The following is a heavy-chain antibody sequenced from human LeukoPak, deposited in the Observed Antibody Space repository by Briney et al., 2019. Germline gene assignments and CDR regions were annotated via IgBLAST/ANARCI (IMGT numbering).Heavy chain of an antibody. Sequence: ASVKVSCKASGYTFTGYCMHWVRQAPGQGLGLVGWINPNSGGTNYAQKFQGRVTMTRDTSISTAYMELSRLRSDDTAVYYCARARSSGWYYFDYWGQGTLVTVSS. J-gene: IGHJ4*02. CDR2: INPNSGGT. V-gene: IGHV1-2*02. CDR1: GYTFTGYC. CDR3: ARARSSGWYYFDY. D-gene: IGHD6-19*01.